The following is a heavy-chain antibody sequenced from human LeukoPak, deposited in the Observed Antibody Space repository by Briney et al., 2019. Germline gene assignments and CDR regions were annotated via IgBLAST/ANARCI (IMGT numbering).Heavy chain of an antibody. CDR3: AKGLREYDFWSGYAT. CDR2: ISVSGGSP. D-gene: IGHD3-3*01. Sequence: GGSLRLSCAASGFTFSSYAMMWVRQAPGKGLDWVSTISVSGGSPNYADSVKGRFTISRDNSKNLLFLQMNSLRAEDTALYYCAKGLREYDFWSGYATWGQGTLVTVSS. V-gene: IGHV3-23*01. CDR1: GFTFSSYA. J-gene: IGHJ5*02.